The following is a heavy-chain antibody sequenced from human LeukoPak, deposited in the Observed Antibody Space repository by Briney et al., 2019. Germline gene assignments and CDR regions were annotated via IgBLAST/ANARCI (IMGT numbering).Heavy chain of an antibody. Sequence: GGSLRLSCAASGFTFSSYSMNWVRQAPGKGLEWVSSISSSTTYIYYADSVKGRFTISRDNSKNTLFLQMNRLRAEDTAVYYCAGRRVLDASFDYWGQGTLVTVSS. CDR1: GFTFSSYS. V-gene: IGHV3-21*01. CDR2: ISSSTTYI. CDR3: AGRRVLDASFDY. J-gene: IGHJ4*02. D-gene: IGHD3-16*01.